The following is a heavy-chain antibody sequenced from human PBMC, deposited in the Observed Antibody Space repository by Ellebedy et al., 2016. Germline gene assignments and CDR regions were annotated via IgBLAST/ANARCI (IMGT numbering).Heavy chain of an antibody. CDR1: GITFNNYN. CDR2: ISVSSSGI. V-gene: IGHV3-48*02. Sequence: GESLKISCAASGITFNNYNMNWVRQAPGKGLEWVSYISVSSSGIYYADSVKGRFTISRDNAKDSLYLQMNSLRDEDTALYFCARDGGREYDLDYWGQGTLVTVSS. D-gene: IGHD3-10*01. CDR3: ARDGGREYDLDY. J-gene: IGHJ4*02.